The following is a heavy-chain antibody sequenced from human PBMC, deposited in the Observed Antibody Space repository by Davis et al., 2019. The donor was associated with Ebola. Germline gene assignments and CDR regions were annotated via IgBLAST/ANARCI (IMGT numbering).Heavy chain of an antibody. CDR1: AGSISSSSYY. D-gene: IGHD6-25*01. CDR2: IYYSGST. CDR3: ARLAAQYYYYYGMDV. J-gene: IGHJ6*02. V-gene: IGHV4-39*07. Sequence: SETLSLTCTVSAGSISSSSYYWGWIRQPPGKGLEWIGSIYYSGSTNYNPSLKSRVTISVDTSKNQFSLKLSSVTAADTAVYYCARLAAQYYYYYGMDVWGQGTTVTVSS.